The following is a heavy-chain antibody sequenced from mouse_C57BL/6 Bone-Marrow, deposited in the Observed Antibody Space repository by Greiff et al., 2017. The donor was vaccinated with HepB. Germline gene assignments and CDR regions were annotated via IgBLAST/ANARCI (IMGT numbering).Heavy chain of an antibody. CDR1: GYTFPSYW. J-gene: IGHJ2*01. CDR3: ARSDGSSHFDY. Sequence: VKQSCKASGYTFPSYWMDWVKQRPGQGLEWIGNIYPSDSETHYNQKFKDKATLTVDKSSSTAYMQLSSLTSEDSAVYYCARSDGSSHFDYWGQGTTLTVSS. CDR2: IYPSDSET. D-gene: IGHD1-1*01. V-gene: IGHV1-61*01.